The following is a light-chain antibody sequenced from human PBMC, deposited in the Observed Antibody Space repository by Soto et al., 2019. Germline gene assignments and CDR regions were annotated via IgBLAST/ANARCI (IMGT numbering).Light chain of an antibody. J-gene: IGKJ5*01. V-gene: IGKV3-11*01. CDR3: QQRSSSIT. CDR1: QSVSSY. Sequence: EIVLTQSPATLSLSPGERATLSCRASQSVSSYLAWYQQKPGQAPRLLIYAASNRATGIPARFSGSGSGTNFTLTISSLEPEDFAVYYCQQRSSSITFGQGTRLEMK. CDR2: AAS.